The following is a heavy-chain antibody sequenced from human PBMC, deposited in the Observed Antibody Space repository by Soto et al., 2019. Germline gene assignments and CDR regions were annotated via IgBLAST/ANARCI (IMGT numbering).Heavy chain of an antibody. D-gene: IGHD3-10*01. Sequence: QVQLVQSGAEVKKPGASVTVSCRTSGYTFSSIGISWVRQAPGQGLEWMGWISPHKGDTYYAQRLQGIVTMTTDTSTVTAYMELRSLRSDDTAVYFCARDLDASGSYYTNYWGQGTLVTVSS. CDR2: ISPHKGDT. V-gene: IGHV1-18*01. J-gene: IGHJ4*02. CDR1: GYTFSSIG. CDR3: ARDLDASGSYYTNY.